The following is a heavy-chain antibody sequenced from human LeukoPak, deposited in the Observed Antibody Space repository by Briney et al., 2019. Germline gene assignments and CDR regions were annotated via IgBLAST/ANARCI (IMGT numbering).Heavy chain of an antibody. V-gene: IGHV1-2*02. CDR3: AREAFSRITIFGVAD. D-gene: IGHD3-3*01. CDR1: GYTFTGYY. J-gene: IGHJ4*02. CDR2: INPNSGGT. Sequence: GASVKVSCKASGYTFTGYYMHWVRQAPGQGLEWMGWINPNSGGTNYAQKFQGRVTMTRDTSISTAYMELSRLRSDDTAVYYCAREAFSRITIFGVADWGQGTLVTVSS.